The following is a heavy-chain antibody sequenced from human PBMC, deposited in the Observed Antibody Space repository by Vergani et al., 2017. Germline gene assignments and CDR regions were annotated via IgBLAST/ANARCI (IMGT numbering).Heavy chain of an antibody. CDR1: GGSISSSSYY. D-gene: IGHD3-3*01. CDR3: ASAGYYDFWSGPQPYYYYGMDV. CDR2: IYYSGST. J-gene: IGHJ6*02. Sequence: QVQLQQWGAGLLKPSETLSLTCTVSGGSISSSSYYWGWIRQPPGKGLEWIGSIYYSGSTYYNPSLKSRVTISVDTSKNQFSLKLSSVTAADTAVYYCASAGYYDFWSGPQPYYYYGMDVWGQGTTVTVSS. V-gene: IGHV4-39*07.